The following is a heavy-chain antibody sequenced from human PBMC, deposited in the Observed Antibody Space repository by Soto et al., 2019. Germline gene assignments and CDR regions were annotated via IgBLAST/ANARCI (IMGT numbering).Heavy chain of an antibody. CDR2: MNPNSGNT. V-gene: IGHV1-8*01. J-gene: IGHJ6*03. Sequence: ASVKVSCKASGYTFTSYDINWVRQATGQGLEWMGWMNPNSGNTGYAQKFQGRVTMTRNTSISTAYMELGSLRSEDTAVYYCARVHDFWRNYYYYYMAVWGKGTTVPVSS. CDR1: GYTFTSYD. CDR3: ARVHDFWRNYYYYYMAV. D-gene: IGHD3-3*01.